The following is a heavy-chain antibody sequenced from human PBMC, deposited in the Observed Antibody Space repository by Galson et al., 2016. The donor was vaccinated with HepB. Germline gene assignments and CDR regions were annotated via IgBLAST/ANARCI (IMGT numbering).Heavy chain of an antibody. CDR2: INHSGST. Sequence: LRLSCAASGFTFGNYAMSWFRQPPNKGLEWIGEINHSGSTNYNPSLKSRVIISVDTSKNQFSLKLTSVTAADTAVYYCARGPYYYESSGYYYYYNGMDVWGQGTTVTVSS. CDR1: GFTFGNYA. D-gene: IGHD3-22*01. J-gene: IGHJ6*02. CDR3: ARGPYYYESSGYYYYYNGMDV. V-gene: IGHV4-34*01.